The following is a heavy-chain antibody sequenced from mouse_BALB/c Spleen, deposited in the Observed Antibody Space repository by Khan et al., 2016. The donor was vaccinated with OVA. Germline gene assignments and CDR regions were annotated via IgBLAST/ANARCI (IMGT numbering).Heavy chain of an antibody. CDR3: TRDGNYMDY. V-gene: IGHV3-1*02. D-gene: IGHD2-1*01. CDR2: ISFSGSI. CDR1: GYSITSGYA. J-gene: IGHJ4*01. Sequence: EVQLQESGPDLVKPSQSLSLTCTVTGYSITSGYAWHWIRQFPGNKLEWMAYISFSGSINYNPSLKSRISVTRDTSKNQFFLQLNSVTSEDTATYYCTRDGNYMDYWGQGTSVTVSS.